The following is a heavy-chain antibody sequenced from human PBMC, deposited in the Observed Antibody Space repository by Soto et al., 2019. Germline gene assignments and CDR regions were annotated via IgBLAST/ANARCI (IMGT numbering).Heavy chain of an antibody. CDR3: GRSGHSFRGVI. Sequence: SETLSLTCTVSGASMNNYYRSWIRQPPGKGLEYIGYIFYSGTADFNPSLRSRVTMSVDSSNNQFSLKLRSVTAADTAVYYCGRSGHSFRGVIWGQGILVTVSS. CDR1: GASMNNYY. CDR2: IFYSGTA. J-gene: IGHJ4*02. D-gene: IGHD3-10*01. V-gene: IGHV4-59*01.